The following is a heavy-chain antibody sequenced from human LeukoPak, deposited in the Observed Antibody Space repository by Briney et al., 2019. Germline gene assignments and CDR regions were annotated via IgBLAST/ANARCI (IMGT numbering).Heavy chain of an antibody. V-gene: IGHV4-38-2*01. CDR1: GYSISSGYY. CDR2: IYHSGST. CDR3: ARALVNYYDVLTGYYKHPIDAFDI. Sequence: PSETLSLTCAVSGYSISSGYYWGWIRQPPGKGLEWIGSIYHSGSTYYTPSLKSRVTISVDTSKNQCSLKLSAVTAADTAVYYCARALVNYYDVLTGYYKHPIDAFDIWGQGTLVTVSS. J-gene: IGHJ3*02. D-gene: IGHD3-9*01.